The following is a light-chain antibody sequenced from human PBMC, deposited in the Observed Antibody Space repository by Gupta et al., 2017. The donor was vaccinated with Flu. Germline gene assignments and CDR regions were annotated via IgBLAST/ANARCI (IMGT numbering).Light chain of an antibody. CDR3: QQYYSTPFT. J-gene: IGKJ3*01. CDR2: WAS. CDR1: QTVLYSSNDNNY. V-gene: IGKV4-1*01. Sequence: SLGESATINCKSSQTVLYSSNDNNYLAWYQQRPGQPPKLLIYWASTRESGVPDRFSGSGSGTDFTLTISSLQAEDVAVYYCQQYYSTPFTFGPGTKVGVK.